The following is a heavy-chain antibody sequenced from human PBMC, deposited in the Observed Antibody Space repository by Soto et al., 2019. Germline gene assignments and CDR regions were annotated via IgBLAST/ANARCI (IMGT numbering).Heavy chain of an antibody. V-gene: IGHV3-21*01. CDR1: GFTFSSYS. D-gene: IGHD3-10*01. CDR3: ARKLRIGLLWFGEPAFDY. J-gene: IGHJ4*02. CDR2: ISSSSSYI. Sequence: GGSLRLSCAASGFTFSSYSMNWVRQAPGKGLEWVSSISSSSSYIYYADSVKGRFTISRDNAKNSLYLHMNSLRAEDTAVYYCARKLRIGLLWFGEPAFDYWGQGTLVTVSS.